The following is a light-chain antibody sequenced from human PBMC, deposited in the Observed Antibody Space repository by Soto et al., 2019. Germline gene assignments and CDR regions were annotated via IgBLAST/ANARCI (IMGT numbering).Light chain of an antibody. Sequence: DIQMTQSPSTLSASVGHRVTITCRASQSISSWLALYQQIPGKAPKLLIYKASSLQSGVPSRFSGSGSGTDFTLTISSLQPEDFATYYCLQDYNYPWTFGHGTKVDIK. CDR2: KAS. V-gene: IGKV1-5*03. CDR1: QSISSW. CDR3: LQDYNYPWT. J-gene: IGKJ1*01.